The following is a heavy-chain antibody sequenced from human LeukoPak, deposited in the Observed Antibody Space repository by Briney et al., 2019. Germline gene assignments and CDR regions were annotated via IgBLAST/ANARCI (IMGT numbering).Heavy chain of an antibody. V-gene: IGHV4-34*01. J-gene: IGHJ3*02. CDR2: INHSGST. Sequence: SETLSLTCAVYGGSFSGYYWSWIRQPPGKGLEWIGEINHSGSTNYNPSLKSRVTISVDTSKNQFSLKLSSVTAADTAVYYCARGLNTVLLWFAPTLGAFDIWGQGTMVTVSS. D-gene: IGHD3-10*01. CDR1: GGSFSGYY. CDR3: ARGLNTVLLWFAPTLGAFDI.